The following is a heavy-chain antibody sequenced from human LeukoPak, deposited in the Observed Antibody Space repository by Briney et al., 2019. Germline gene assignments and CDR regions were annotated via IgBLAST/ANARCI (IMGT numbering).Heavy chain of an antibody. CDR3: GRVHSSSWYCCSDY. CDR2: IKQDGSEK. J-gene: IGHJ4*02. Sequence: GGSLRLSCATSGFTFSAYWMSWVRQAPGKGLEWVANIKQDGSEKNYVDSVKGRFTFSRDNSKNTLYLQMNSLRPEDTAVYYCGRVHSSSWYCCSDYWGLGTLVTVSS. CDR1: GFTFSAYW. D-gene: IGHD6-13*01. V-gene: IGHV3-7*01.